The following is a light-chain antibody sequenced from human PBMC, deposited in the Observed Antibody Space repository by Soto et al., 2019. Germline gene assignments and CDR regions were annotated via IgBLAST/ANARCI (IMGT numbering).Light chain of an antibody. Sequence: DIQLTQSPSFLSASVGDRVTITCRASQGISSYLAWYQQKPGKALKLLFYVVSTLQSGVPSRFSGSGSGTEFTLTISSLQPEDFATYYCQQLNSYPITFGQGTRLEIK. CDR2: VVS. V-gene: IGKV1-9*01. CDR1: QGISSY. J-gene: IGKJ5*01. CDR3: QQLNSYPIT.